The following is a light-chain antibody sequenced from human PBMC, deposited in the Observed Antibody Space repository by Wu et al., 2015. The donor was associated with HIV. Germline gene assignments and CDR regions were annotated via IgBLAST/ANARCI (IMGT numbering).Light chain of an antibody. J-gene: IGKJ5*01. CDR1: QGVTSY. V-gene: IGKV3-20*01. CDR2: DVS. Sequence: EIVLTQSPATLSLSPGERVTLSCRASQGVTSYLAWYQQKPGQAPRLLIYDVSRRATDIPDRFSGSGSGTDFTLSISRLEPEDVAVYYCQQYSDSPLTFGQGTRLEIK. CDR3: QQYSDSPLT.